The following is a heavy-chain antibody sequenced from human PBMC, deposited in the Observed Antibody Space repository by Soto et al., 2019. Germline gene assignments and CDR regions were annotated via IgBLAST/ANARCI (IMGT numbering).Heavy chain of an antibody. V-gene: IGHV6-1*01. CDR3: ARAKRVMVYAKVDYFDY. J-gene: IGHJ4*02. Sequence: QVQLQQSGPGLVKPSQTLSLTCAISGDSVSSNSAAWNWIRQSPSRGLEWLGRTSYRSKWYNDYAVSVKSRITINPDTSQNQFSLQLNSVTPEDTAVYYCARAKRVMVYAKVDYFDYWGQGTLVTVSS. CDR1: GDSVSSNSAA. D-gene: IGHD2-8*01. CDR2: TSYRSKWYN.